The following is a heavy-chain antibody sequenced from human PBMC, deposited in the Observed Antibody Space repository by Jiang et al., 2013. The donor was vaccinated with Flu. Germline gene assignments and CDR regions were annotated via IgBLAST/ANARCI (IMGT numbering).Heavy chain of an antibody. D-gene: IGHD6-19*01. J-gene: IGHJ4*02. CDR3: AKRRSSGWGPYYFDY. CDR2: ISGSGSNI. V-gene: IGHV3-23*01. Sequence: VQLLESGGGLVQPGGSLRLSCAASGFAFSTYAMSWVRQAPGKGLEWVSAISGSGSNIYYADSVKGRFIISRDNSKNTLYLQINSLRAEDTAVFYCAKRRSSGWGPYYFDYWGQGALVTVSS. CDR1: GFAFSTYA.